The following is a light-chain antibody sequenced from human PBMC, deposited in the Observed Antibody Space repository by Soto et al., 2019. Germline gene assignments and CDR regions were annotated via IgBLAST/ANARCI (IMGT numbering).Light chain of an antibody. CDR2: KAS. Sequence: DIQMTQSPSTLSASVGDRVTITCRASQSISTWLDWYQQKPGQAPKLLVYKASSLESGVPSRFSGSGYGTEFTLTISSLQSDDFATYYCQQYKSYLYTFGQGTKLEIK. CDR3: QQYKSYLYT. CDR1: QSISTW. J-gene: IGKJ2*01. V-gene: IGKV1-5*03.